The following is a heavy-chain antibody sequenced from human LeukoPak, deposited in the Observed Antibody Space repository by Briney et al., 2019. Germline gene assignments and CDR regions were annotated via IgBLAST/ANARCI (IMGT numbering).Heavy chain of an antibody. CDR2: IYYSGST. CDR1: GGSISSSSYY. J-gene: IGHJ5*02. V-gene: IGHV4-39*01. CDR3: ARPKTDYAHWFDP. D-gene: IGHD4-17*01. Sequence: PSETLSLTCTVSGGSISSSSYYWGWIRQPPGKGLEWIGSIYYSGSTYYNPSLKSRVTISVDTSKNQFSLKLSSVTAADTAVYYCARPKTDYAHWFDPWGQGTLVTVSS.